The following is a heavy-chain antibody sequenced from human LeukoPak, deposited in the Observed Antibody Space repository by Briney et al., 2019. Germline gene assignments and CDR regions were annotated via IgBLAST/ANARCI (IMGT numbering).Heavy chain of an antibody. J-gene: IGHJ4*02. Sequence: ASVKVSCKASQYTFTAYHIHWVRQAPGQGLEWMGWINPNSGGTNYAQKFQGRVTMTRDTSISTAYMELSRLRSDDTAVYYCARAKPKNMVRGLIMRKESRYYFDYWGQGTLVTVSS. D-gene: IGHD3-10*01. CDR1: QYTFTAYH. CDR3: ARAKPKNMVRGLIMRKESRYYFDY. CDR2: INPNSGGT. V-gene: IGHV1-2*02.